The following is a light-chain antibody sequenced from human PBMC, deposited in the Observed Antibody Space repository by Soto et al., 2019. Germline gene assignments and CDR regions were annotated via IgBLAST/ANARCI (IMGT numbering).Light chain of an antibody. CDR3: QHYNSYSEA. V-gene: IGKV1-5*03. CDR2: KAS. Sequence: IRMTQSASTLSGSVGDRVTITCRASQIIDTWLAWYQQKPGKAPKLLIYKASTLKSGVPSRFSGSGSGTEFTLTISSLQPDDFATYYCQHYNSYSEAFGQGTKVDI. CDR1: QIIDTW. J-gene: IGKJ1*01.